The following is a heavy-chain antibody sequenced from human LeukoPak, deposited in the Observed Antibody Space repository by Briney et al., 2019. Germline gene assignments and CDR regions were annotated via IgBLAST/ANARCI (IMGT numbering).Heavy chain of an antibody. V-gene: IGHV3-53*01. Sequence: GGSLRLSCAASGFTFSSYEMNWVRQAPGKGLEWVSVIYSGGSTYYADSVKGRFTISRDNSKNTLYLQMNSLRAEDTAVYYCAMRTLGYCSGGSCYEVDAFDIWGQGTMVTVSS. J-gene: IGHJ3*02. CDR2: IYSGGST. CDR1: GFTFSSYE. CDR3: AMRTLGYCSGGSCYEVDAFDI. D-gene: IGHD2-15*01.